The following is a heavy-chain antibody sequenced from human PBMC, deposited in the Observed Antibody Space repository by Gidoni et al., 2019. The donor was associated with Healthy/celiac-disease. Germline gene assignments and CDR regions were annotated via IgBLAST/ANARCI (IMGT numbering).Heavy chain of an antibody. V-gene: IGHV3-15*01. J-gene: IGHJ3*02. CDR3: TTLSPYYYDSSGSNRI. Sequence: EVQLVESGGGLVKPGGSLRLSCAASGFNFSNAWLSWVRQGPGKGLEWVGRIKSKTDGGTTDYAAPVKGRFTISRDDSKNTLYLQMNSLKTEDTAVYYCTTLSPYYYDSSGSNRIWGQGTMVTVSS. CDR2: IKSKTDGGTT. CDR1: GFNFSNAW. D-gene: IGHD3-22*01.